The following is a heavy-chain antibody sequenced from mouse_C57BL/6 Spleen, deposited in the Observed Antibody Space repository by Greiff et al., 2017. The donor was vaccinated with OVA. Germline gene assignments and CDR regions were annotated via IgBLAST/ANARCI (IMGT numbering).Heavy chain of an antibody. CDR2: ISNGGGST. CDR3: ARPGYDDAMDY. J-gene: IGHJ4*01. V-gene: IGHV5-12*01. CDR1: GFTFSDYY. D-gene: IGHD2-12*01. Sequence: EVKLMESGGGLVQPGGSLKLSCAASGFTFSDYYMYWVRQTPEKRLEWVAYISNGGGSTYYPDTVKGRFTISRDNAKNTLYLQMSRLKSEDTAMYYCARPGYDDAMDYWGQGTSVTVSS.